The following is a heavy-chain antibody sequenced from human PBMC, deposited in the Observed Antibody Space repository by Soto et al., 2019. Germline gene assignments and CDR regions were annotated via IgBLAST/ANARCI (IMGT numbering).Heavy chain of an antibody. CDR2: IYSGGTT. V-gene: IGHV3-53*04. CDR3: ARMRGIVAMLYYYYYMDV. D-gene: IGHD5-12*01. Sequence: EVQVVESGGGLVQPGGSLRLSCAASGFTVSSNFMSWVRQAPGKGLEWVSVIYSGGTTYYADSVKGRFTISRQNSKNTLYLQMNSRRAEDTAVYYCARMRGIVAMLYYYYYMDVW. CDR1: GFTVSSNF. J-gene: IGHJ6*03.